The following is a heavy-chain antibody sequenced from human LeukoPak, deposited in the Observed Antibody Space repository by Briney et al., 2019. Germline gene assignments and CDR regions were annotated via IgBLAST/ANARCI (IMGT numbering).Heavy chain of an antibody. J-gene: IGHJ4*02. D-gene: IGHD6-13*01. Sequence: GRSLRLSCAASGFTFSSYGMHWVRQAPGKGLEWVAVISYDGSNKYYADSVKGRFTISRDNSKNTLYLQMNSLRAEDTAVYYCATGGIAAAGTEYGFDYWGQGTLVTVSS. CDR3: ATGGIAAAGTEYGFDY. CDR2: ISYDGSNK. CDR1: GFTFSSYG. V-gene: IGHV3-30*03.